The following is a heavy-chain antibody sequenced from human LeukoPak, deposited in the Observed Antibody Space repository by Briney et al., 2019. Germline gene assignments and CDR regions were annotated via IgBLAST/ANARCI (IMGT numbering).Heavy chain of an antibody. CDR1: GYTFTGYY. J-gene: IGHJ4*02. CDR2: INPNSGGT. D-gene: IGHD1-26*01. V-gene: IGHV1-2*06. CDR3: ASDLWGVGPSLVGYYFDH. Sequence: ASVKVSCKASGYTFTGYYMHWVRQAPGQGLEWMGRINPNSGGTNYAQNFQGRVTMTRDTSISTAYMDLSRLRSDDTAVYYCASDLWGVGPSLVGYYFDHWGQGTLVTVSS.